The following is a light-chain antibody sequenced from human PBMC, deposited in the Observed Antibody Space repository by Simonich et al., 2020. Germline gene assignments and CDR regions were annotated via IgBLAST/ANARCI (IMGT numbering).Light chain of an antibody. CDR2: DGS. Sequence: QSALTQPASVSGSPGQSITISCTGTSSDVGGYNYVSWYQQHPGKAPKTIFYDGSKRPSGVSNRFSGSKSGNTASLTISGLQAEDEADYYCCSYAGSSTWVFGGGTKLTVL. V-gene: IGLV2-23*01. J-gene: IGLJ3*02. CDR1: SSDVGGYNY. CDR3: CSYAGSSTWV.